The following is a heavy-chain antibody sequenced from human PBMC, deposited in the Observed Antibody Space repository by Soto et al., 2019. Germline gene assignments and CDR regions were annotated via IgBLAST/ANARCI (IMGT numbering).Heavy chain of an antibody. V-gene: IGHV1-46*01. Sequence: QVQLVQSGAEVKKPGASVKVSCKASGYTFTSYFMHWVRRAPGQGLEWLGIINPSGGRTSYAQKFQGRVTMTRDTSTSTVYMELSSLRSEDTAVYYCARRYCSGGSCFSKRYWFDPWGQGTLVTVSS. J-gene: IGHJ5*02. D-gene: IGHD2-15*01. CDR1: GYTFTSYF. CDR3: ARRYCSGGSCFSKRYWFDP. CDR2: INPSGGRT.